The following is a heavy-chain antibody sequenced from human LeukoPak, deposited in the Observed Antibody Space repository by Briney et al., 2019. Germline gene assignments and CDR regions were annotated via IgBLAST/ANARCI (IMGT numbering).Heavy chain of an antibody. CDR1: GGSLSSGDYY. Sequence: SQTLSLTCTVSGGSLSSGDYYWSWIRQPPGKGLEWIRYIYYSGRTYYNPSLKSRVTISVDTSKNQFSLKLSSVTAADTAVYYCARTTSCMDVWGKGTTVTVSS. CDR3: ARTTSCMDV. CDR2: IYYSGRT. J-gene: IGHJ6*04. D-gene: IGHD1-1*01. V-gene: IGHV4-30-4*01.